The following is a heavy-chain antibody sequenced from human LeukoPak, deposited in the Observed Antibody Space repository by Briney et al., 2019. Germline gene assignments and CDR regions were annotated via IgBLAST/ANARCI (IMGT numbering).Heavy chain of an antibody. CDR2: IYHSGST. Sequence: SGTLSLTCAVSGGSISSSNWWSWVRQPPGKGLEWIGEIYHSGSTNYNPSLKSRVTISVDKSKNQFSLKLSSVTAADTAVYYCARDRRGLWFGELLSGGFDHWGQGTLVTVSS. CDR1: GGSISSSNW. V-gene: IGHV4-4*02. J-gene: IGHJ4*02. CDR3: ARDRRGLWFGELLSGGFDH. D-gene: IGHD3-10*01.